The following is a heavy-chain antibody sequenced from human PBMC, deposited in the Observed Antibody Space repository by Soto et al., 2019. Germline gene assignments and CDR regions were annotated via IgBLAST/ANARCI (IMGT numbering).Heavy chain of an antibody. CDR3: AKYRRSSGWYLEAFDI. Sequence: GGSLRLSCAASGFTFSSCAMSWVRQAPGKGLEWVSAISGSGGSTYYADSVKGRFTISRDNSKNTLYLQMNSLRAEDTAVYYCAKYRRSSGWYLEAFDIWGQGTMVTVSS. D-gene: IGHD6-19*01. CDR1: GFTFSSCA. CDR2: ISGSGGST. V-gene: IGHV3-23*01. J-gene: IGHJ3*02.